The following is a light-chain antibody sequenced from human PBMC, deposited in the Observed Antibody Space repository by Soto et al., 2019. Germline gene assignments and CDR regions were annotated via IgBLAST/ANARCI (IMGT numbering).Light chain of an antibody. CDR2: DVN. CDR1: SSDVGGYNY. CDR3: SSYTSSSTPLWV. J-gene: IGLJ1*01. V-gene: IGLV2-14*01. Sequence: QSVLTQPASVSGSPGQSITISCTGTSSDVGGYNYVSWYQQHPGKATKLMIYDVNNRPSGVSKHLSGSKSGKTASLTISGLQAEDEADYYCSSYTSSSTPLWVFGTGTKVTVL.